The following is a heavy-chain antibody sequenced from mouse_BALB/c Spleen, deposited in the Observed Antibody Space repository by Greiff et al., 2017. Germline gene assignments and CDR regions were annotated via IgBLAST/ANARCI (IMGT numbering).Heavy chain of an antibody. Sequence: EVKLQESGGGLVKPGGSLKLSCAASGFTFSSYAMSWVRQTPEKRLEWVASISSGGSTYYPDSVKGRFTISRDNARNILYLQMSSLRSEDTAMYYCARGEGIGRLRDYAMDYWGQGTSVTVSS. CDR3: ARGEGIGRLRDYAMDY. CDR2: ISSGGST. D-gene: IGHD1-1*01. CDR1: GFTFSSYA. J-gene: IGHJ4*01. V-gene: IGHV5-6-5*01.